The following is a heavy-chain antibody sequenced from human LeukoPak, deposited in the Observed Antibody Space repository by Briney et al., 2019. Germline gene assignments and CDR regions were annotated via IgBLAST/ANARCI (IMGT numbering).Heavy chain of an antibody. CDR3: ASTSGSYTYYFDY. D-gene: IGHD1-26*01. V-gene: IGHV3-30*02. CDR1: GFTFSSYG. J-gene: IGHJ4*02. Sequence: LPGGSLRLSCAASGFTFSSYGMHWVRQAPGKGLEWVAFIRYDGSNKYYADSVKGRFTISRDNSKNTLYLQMNSLRAEDTAVYYCASTSGSYTYYFDYWGQGTLVTVSS. CDR2: IRYDGSNK.